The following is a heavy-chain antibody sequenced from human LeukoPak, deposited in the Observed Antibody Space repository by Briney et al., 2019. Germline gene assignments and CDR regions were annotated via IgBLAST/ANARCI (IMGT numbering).Heavy chain of an antibody. J-gene: IGHJ6*02. D-gene: IGHD3-10*01. CDR2: IYYSGST. CDR3: ARDNTMVRGVSVDYYYGMDV. CDR1: GGSISSYY. V-gene: IGHV4-59*01. Sequence: SETLSLTCTVSGGSISSYYWSWIRQPPGKGLEWIGYIYYSGSTNYNPSLKSRVTISVDTSKNQFSLKLSSVTAADTAVYYCARDNTMVRGVSVDYYYGMDVWGQGTAVTVSS.